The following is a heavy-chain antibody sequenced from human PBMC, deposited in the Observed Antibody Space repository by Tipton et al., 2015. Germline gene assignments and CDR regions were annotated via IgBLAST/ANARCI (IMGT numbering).Heavy chain of an antibody. D-gene: IGHD2-8*01. CDR2: VSAFNGNT. Sequence: QLVQSGAEVKKPGASVKVSCKASGYNFITYGITWVRQAPGQGLEWMGWVSAFNGNTNYAPKFQGRVTMTRDISTTTAYMELRTLTSDDTAIYYCARDLKITNRLRDALDIWGQGTMVTVSS. CDR1: GYNFITYG. CDR3: ARDLKITNRLRDALDI. J-gene: IGHJ3*02. V-gene: IGHV1-18*01.